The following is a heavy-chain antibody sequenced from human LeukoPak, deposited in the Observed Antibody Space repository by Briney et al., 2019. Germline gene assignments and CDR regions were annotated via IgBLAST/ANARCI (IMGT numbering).Heavy chain of an antibody. CDR1: GFTFNTYS. CDR3: ATSHDSSGND. V-gene: IGHV3-7*03. J-gene: IGHJ4*02. D-gene: IGHD3-22*01. Sequence: PGGSLRLSCAGSGFTFNTYSMNWVRQAPGKGLEWVANIKGDGSSKYYMDSVKGRFTISRDNAKSSLYLQMNTLRAEDTAVYYCATSHDSSGNDWGQGTLVTVSS. CDR2: IKGDGSSK.